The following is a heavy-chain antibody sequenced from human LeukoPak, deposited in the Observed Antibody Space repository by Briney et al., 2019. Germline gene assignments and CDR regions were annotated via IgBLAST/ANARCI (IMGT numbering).Heavy chain of an antibody. CDR1: GGSFSGYY. J-gene: IGHJ4*02. CDR2: INHSGST. CDR3: ARVGYGGNPGDCFDY. Sequence: PSETLSLTCAVYGGSFSGYYWSWIRQPPGKGLEWIGEINHSGSTNYNPSLKSRVTISVDTSKNQFSLKLSSVTAADTAVYYCARVGYGGNPGDCFDYWGQGTLVTVSS. V-gene: IGHV4-34*01. D-gene: IGHD4-23*01.